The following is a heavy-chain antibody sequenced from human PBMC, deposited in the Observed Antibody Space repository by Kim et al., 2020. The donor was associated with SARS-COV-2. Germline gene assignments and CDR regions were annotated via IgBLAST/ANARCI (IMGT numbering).Heavy chain of an antibody. V-gene: IGHV1-18*01. D-gene: IGHD3-9*01. Sequence: ASVKVSCKASGYTFTSYGISWVRQAPGQGLEWMGWISAYNGNTNYAQKLQGRVTMTTDTSTSTAYMDLRSLRSDDTAVYYCARIDYDILTGYSFYGMDVWGQGTTVTVSS. J-gene: IGHJ6*02. CDR1: GYTFTSYG. CDR2: ISAYNGNT. CDR3: ARIDYDILTGYSFYGMDV.